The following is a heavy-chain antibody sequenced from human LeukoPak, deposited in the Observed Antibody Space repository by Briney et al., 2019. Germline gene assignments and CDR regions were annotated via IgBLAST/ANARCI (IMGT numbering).Heavy chain of an antibody. D-gene: IGHD1-26*01. Sequence: SETLSLTCTVSGXSISGSDYYWGWIRQPPGKGLGWIGTISYSGSTYYNPSLQSRVTISVDTSKNQFSLELSSVTAADTAVYYCARGSRRLADFHYWGQGTLVTVSS. V-gene: IGHV4-39*01. CDR2: ISYSGST. CDR1: GXSISGSDYY. CDR3: ARGSRRLADFHY. J-gene: IGHJ4*02.